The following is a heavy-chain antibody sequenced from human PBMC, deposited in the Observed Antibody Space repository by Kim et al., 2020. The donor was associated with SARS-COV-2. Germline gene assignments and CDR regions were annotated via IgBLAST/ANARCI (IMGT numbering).Heavy chain of an antibody. D-gene: IGHD3-16*01. CDR3: ARRGRWFDP. CDR2: SDT. Sequence: SDTSYSPSFQGQVTISADKSISTAYLQWSSLKASDTAMYYCARRGRWFDPWGQGTLVTVSS. J-gene: IGHJ5*02. V-gene: IGHV5-51*01.